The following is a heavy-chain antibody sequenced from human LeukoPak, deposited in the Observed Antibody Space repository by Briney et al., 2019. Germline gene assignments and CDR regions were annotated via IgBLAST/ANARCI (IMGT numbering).Heavy chain of an antibody. CDR1: GFTLKSYN. J-gene: IGHJ4*02. V-gene: IGHV3-21*01. Sequence: GGSLRLSCAASGFTLKSYNMHCVRQAPGKGLEWVSYISTSSYYIYYADSVKGRFTISRDDAKNSLFLQMNSLRAEDTAIYYCARDASGSSTGLNDCWGQGTLVTVSS. D-gene: IGHD1-26*01. CDR3: ARDASGSSTGLNDC. CDR2: ISTSSYYI.